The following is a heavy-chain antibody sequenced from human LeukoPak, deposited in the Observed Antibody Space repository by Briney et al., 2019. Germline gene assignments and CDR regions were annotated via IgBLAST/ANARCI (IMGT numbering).Heavy chain of an antibody. CDR1: GFTFSNYT. D-gene: IGHD6-19*01. CDR3: ADSSGWLTDLDY. Sequence: GASLRLSCAASGFTFSNYTMSWVRQAPGKGLEWVAVISYDGSNKYYADSVKGRFTISRDNSKNTLYLQMNSLRAEDTAVYYCADSSGWLTDLDYWGQGTLVTVSS. CDR2: ISYDGSNK. V-gene: IGHV3-30-3*01. J-gene: IGHJ4*02.